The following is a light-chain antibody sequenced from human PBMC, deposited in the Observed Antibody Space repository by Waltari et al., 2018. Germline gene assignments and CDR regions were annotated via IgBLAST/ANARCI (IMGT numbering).Light chain of an antibody. CDR1: QSLVHSDGNTY. J-gene: IGKJ1*01. V-gene: IGKV2-30*02. CDR3: MQYTHWPPWT. CDR2: KVS. Sequence: DVVLTQSPLSLPVTVGQPASISCRSSQSLVHSDGNTYLNWFQQRPGQSPRRLIYKVSNRDSGVPDRCSGSGSGTDFTLKISRVEAEDVAVYYCMQYTHWPPWTFGQGTKVEIK.